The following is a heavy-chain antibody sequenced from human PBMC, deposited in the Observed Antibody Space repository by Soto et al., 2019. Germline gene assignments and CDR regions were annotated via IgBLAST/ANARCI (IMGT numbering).Heavy chain of an antibody. J-gene: IGHJ4*02. V-gene: IGHV1-3*01. CDR3: ATQMGEGYFDY. CDR1: GYTFTSYA. Sequence: QVQLVQSGAEVKKPGASVKVSCKASGYTFTSYAMHWVRQAPGQRLEWMGWINAGNGNTKYSQKFQGRVTITRDTSASAAYMELSSRRSEDTAVYYCATQMGEGYFDYWGQGTLVTVSS. D-gene: IGHD3-16*01. CDR2: INAGNGNT.